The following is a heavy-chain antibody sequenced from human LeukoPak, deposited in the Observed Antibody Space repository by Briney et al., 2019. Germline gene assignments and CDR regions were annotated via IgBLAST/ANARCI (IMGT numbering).Heavy chain of an antibody. CDR1: GFTVSSNY. V-gene: IGHV3-66*01. Sequence: GRSLRLSCAASGFTVSSNYMSWVRQAPGKGLEWVSVIYSGGSTYYADSVKGRFTISRDNSKNTLYLQMNSLRAEDTAVYYCARERQSSSWSHFDYWGQGTLVTVSS. D-gene: IGHD6-13*01. CDR3: ARERQSSSWSHFDY. J-gene: IGHJ4*02. CDR2: IYSGGST.